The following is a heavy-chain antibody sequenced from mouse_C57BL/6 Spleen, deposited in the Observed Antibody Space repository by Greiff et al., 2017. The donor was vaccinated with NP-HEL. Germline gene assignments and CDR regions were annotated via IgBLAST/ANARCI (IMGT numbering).Heavy chain of an antibody. Sequence: EVKLVESGGDLVKPGGSLKLSCAASGFTFSSYGMSWVRQTPDKRLEWVATISSGGSYTYYPDSVKGRFTISRDNAKNTLYLQMSSLKSEDTAMYYCARQGLYGSSSWFAYWGQGTLVTVSA. CDR2: ISSGGSYT. D-gene: IGHD1-1*01. CDR3: ARQGLYGSSSWFAY. J-gene: IGHJ3*01. CDR1: GFTFSSYG. V-gene: IGHV5-6*01.